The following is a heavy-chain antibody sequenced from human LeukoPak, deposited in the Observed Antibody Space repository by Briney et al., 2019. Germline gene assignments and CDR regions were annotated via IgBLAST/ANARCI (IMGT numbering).Heavy chain of an antibody. J-gene: IGHJ4*02. CDR1: GFTFSSYA. Sequence: PGGSLRLSCAASGFTFSSYAMSWVRQAPGKGLEWVSAIRGSGDRTYYADSVKGRFTISRDNSKNTLYLQMNSLRTEDTAVYYCAKGVARFGYGALLDYWGQGTLVTVSS. D-gene: IGHD4/OR15-4a*01. CDR2: IRGSGDRT. V-gene: IGHV3-23*01. CDR3: AKGVARFGYGALLDY.